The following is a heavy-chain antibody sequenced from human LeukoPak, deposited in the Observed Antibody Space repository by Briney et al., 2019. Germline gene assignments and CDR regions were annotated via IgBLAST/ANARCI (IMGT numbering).Heavy chain of an antibody. V-gene: IGHV1-24*01. CDR1: GDTLTELS. J-gene: IGHJ2*01. CDR3: ARVRPGIAVAGMGYWYFDL. D-gene: IGHD6-19*01. Sequence: ASVKVSCKVSGDTLTELSMHWVRQAPGKGLEWMGGFDPKEGERVYAQNFQGRFTMTEDTSSGTAYMELNSLRSEDTAVYYCARVRPGIAVAGMGYWYFDLWGRGTLVTVSS. CDR2: FDPKEGER.